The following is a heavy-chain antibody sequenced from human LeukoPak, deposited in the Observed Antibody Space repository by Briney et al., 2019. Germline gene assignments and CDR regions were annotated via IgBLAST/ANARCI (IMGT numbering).Heavy chain of an antibody. D-gene: IGHD3-22*01. CDR1: GYSINSGYF. CDR3: ARHRLFERSGYYYDFDY. Sequence: SETLSLTCAVSGYSINSGYFWGWIRHPPGKGREYFGSMPHSGSTYYNQSLKSRVAISVEKSSNQFSLMLPSVIPADTAVYYCARHRLFERSGYYYDFDYWGQGTLVTVSS. J-gene: IGHJ4*02. CDR2: MPHSGST. V-gene: IGHV4-38-2*01.